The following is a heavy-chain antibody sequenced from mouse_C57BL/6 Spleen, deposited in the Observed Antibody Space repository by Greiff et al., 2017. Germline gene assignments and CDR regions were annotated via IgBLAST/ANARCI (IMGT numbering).Heavy chain of an antibody. CDR3: ARVADGLDY. D-gene: IGHD2-3*01. J-gene: IGHJ2*01. V-gene: IGHV1-26*01. CDR1: GYTFTDYY. CDR2: INPNNGGT. Sequence: EVQLQQSGPELVKPGASVKISCKASGYTFTDYYMNWVKQSHGKSLEWIGDINPNNGGTSYNQKFKGKATLTVDKSSSTAYMELRSLTSEDSAVYYCARVADGLDYWGQGTTLTVSS.